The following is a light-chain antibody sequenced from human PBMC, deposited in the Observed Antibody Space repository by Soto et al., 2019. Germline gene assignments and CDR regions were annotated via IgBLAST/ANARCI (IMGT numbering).Light chain of an antibody. V-gene: IGLV7-46*01. J-gene: IGLJ2*01. Sequence: QTVVTQETSLTVSPGGTVTLTCDSSTGAVTSGHYAYWFQQKPGQAPRTLIHDTTYKHSWTPARFSGSLLGDKAALNLSGAQPEDEADYSCLLYYTGVGVFGGGTQVTVL. CDR1: TGAVTSGHY. CDR3: LLYYTGVGV. CDR2: DTT.